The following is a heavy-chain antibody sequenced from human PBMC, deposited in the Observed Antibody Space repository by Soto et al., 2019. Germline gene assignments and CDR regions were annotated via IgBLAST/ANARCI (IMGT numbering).Heavy chain of an antibody. V-gene: IGHV1-69*02. Sequence: ASVKVSLKAFGGPLNSHTFSWVRQAPGQGLEWMGRIIPILGIANYAQKFQGRVTITADKSTSTAYMELSSLRSEDTAVYYCSTTVTPSDYYYYYMDVWGKGTTVTVSS. CDR1: GGPLNSHT. D-gene: IGHD4-4*01. CDR3: STTVTPSDYYYYYMDV. CDR2: IIPILGIA. J-gene: IGHJ6*03.